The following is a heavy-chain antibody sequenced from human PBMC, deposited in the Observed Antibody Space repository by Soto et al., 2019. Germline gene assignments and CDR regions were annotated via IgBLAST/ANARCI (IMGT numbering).Heavy chain of an antibody. CDR2: ISGSSSNI. CDR3: ARPIAGSTFRNYGMRV. J-gene: IGHJ6*01. Sequence: AEGSLRRSCAAPGFTFSTYSMNWVRQAPGKGLEWPAHISGSSSNIFYADSVKSRFTISRDNAKKSLYLQMNSLRDEATAVYYCARPIAGSTFRNYGMRVWRQGTTVAVSS. CDR1: GFTFSTYS. V-gene: IGHV3-48*02. D-gene: IGHD1-1*01.